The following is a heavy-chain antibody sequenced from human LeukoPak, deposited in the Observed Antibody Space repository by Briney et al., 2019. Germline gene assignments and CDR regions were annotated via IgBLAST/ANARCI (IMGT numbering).Heavy chain of an antibody. CDR2: IYYTGST. V-gene: IGHV4-59*01. CDR3: ARENDTSGFSASGFDS. D-gene: IGHD3-22*01. CDR1: GASISSYY. Sequence: PSETLSLTCTVSGASISSYYWSWIRQPPGKGLEWIGYIYYTGSTNYNPSLKSRVTISVDTSKNQFSLELSSVTAADTAVYYCARENDTSGFSASGFDSWGQGTLVTVSS. J-gene: IGHJ4*02.